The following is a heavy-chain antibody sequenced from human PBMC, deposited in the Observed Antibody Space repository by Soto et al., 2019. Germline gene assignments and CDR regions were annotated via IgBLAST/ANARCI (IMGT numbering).Heavy chain of an antibody. J-gene: IGHJ4*02. CDR2: IIPIFGTA. CDR1: GGTFSSYV. D-gene: IGHD5-12*01. CDR3: ARGGYSGSYFDY. Sequence: QVQLVQSGAEVKKPGSSVKVSCKASGGTFSSYVISWVRQAPGQGLEWMGDIIPIFGTAKYVQKFQGRVTITADESTSTDYMELSSLRSEDTAVYYCARGGYSGSYFDYWGQGTLVTVSS. V-gene: IGHV1-69*01.